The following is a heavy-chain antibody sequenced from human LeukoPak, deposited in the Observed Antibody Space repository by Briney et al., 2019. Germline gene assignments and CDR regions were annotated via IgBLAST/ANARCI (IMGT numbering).Heavy chain of an antibody. CDR1: GYTFTSYD. D-gene: IGHD6-13*01. V-gene: IGHV1-8*03. CDR2: MNPNSGNT. J-gene: IGHJ6*03. Sequence: ASVKVSCKASGYTFTSYDINWVRQATGQGLEWMGWMNPNSGNTGYAQKFQGRVTITRNTSISTAYMELSSLRSEDTAVYYCARGRGSSWYIPNYSYYYMDVWGKGTTVIVSS. CDR3: ARGRGSSWYIPNYSYYYMDV.